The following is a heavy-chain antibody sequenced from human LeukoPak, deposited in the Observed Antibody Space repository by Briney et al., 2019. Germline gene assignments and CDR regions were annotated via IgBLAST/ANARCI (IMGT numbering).Heavy chain of an antibody. D-gene: IGHD2-8*02. J-gene: IGHJ4*02. CDR2: IFPSGGEI. CDR3: ATYRQVLLPFES. Sequence: GGSLRLSCAASGFTFSSYSMNWVRQPPGKGLEWVSSIFPSGGEIHYADSVRGRFTISRDNSKSTLSLQMNSLRAEDTAIYYCATYRQVLLPFESWGQGALVTVSS. CDR1: GFTFSSYS. V-gene: IGHV3-21*04.